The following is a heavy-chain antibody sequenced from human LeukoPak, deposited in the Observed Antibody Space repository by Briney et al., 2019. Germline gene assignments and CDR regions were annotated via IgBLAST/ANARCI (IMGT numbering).Heavy chain of an antibody. CDR2: INRSGST. V-gene: IGHV4-34*01. CDR1: GGSFSGYY. CDR3: ARWYGDLDAFDI. Sequence: SETLSLTCAVYGGSFSGYYWSWIRQPPGKGLEWIGEINRSGSTNSNPSLKSRVTISADTSKNQFSLKLSSLTAADTAVYYCARWYGDLDAFDIWGQGTMVTVSS. D-gene: IGHD4-17*01. J-gene: IGHJ3*02.